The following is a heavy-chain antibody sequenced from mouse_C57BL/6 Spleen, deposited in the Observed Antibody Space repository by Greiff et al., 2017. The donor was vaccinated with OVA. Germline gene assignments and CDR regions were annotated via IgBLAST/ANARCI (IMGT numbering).Heavy chain of an antibody. Sequence: VQLQQSGPELVKPGASVKISCKASGYSFTGYYMNWVKQSPEKSLEWIGEINPSTGGTTYNQKFKAKATLTVDKSSSTAYMQLKSLTSEDSAVYYCARSPPYDGYYPFDYWGQGTTLTVSS. V-gene: IGHV1-42*01. CDR1: GYSFTGYY. CDR2: INPSTGGT. D-gene: IGHD2-3*01. J-gene: IGHJ2*01. CDR3: ARSPPYDGYYPFDY.